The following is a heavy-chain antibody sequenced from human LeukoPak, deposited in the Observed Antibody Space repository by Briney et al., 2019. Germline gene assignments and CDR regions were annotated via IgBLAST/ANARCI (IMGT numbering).Heavy chain of an antibody. Sequence: GESLKISCKVSGYRFTSYWIAWVRQMPGEGLEYMGIIYPGDSGDSAARYSPSFQGQVTISADKSTSTAYLQWSSLKASDTAMYYCARDGSAGPLDYWGQGTLVTVSS. CDR3: ARDGSAGPLDY. D-gene: IGHD6-25*01. V-gene: IGHV5-51*01. CDR2: IYPGDSGDSAA. CDR1: GYRFTSYW. J-gene: IGHJ4*02.